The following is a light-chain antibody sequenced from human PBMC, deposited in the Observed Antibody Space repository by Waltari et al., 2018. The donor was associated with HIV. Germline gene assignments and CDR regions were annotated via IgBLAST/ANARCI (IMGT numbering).Light chain of an antibody. CDR3: CSYAGSSNVV. J-gene: IGLJ2*01. CDR2: EGS. CDR1: SSSLGRHNL. Sequence: QSALTPPASVSGSPGQSITISCTGTSSSLGRHNLCPWYQQHPGKAPKLMIYEGSKRHSGVSNRFSGSKSGNTASLTISGLQAEDEADYYCCSYAGSSNVVFGGGTKLTVL. V-gene: IGLV2-23*01.